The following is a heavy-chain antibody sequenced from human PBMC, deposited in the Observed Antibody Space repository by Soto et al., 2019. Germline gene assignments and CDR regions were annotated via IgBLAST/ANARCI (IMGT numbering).Heavy chain of an antibody. V-gene: IGHV3-74*01. Sequence: PWWSLRLSCSASVFNLGRYWMHWFRQAPGKGLVWVSRINDYGTTINYAESVEGRFTISRDDAKSEVYLQMNNLRAEDTAVYYCARGGLEPFDYWGQGALVTVSS. CDR3: ARGGLEPFDY. D-gene: IGHD1-1*01. CDR2: INDYGTTI. J-gene: IGHJ4*02. CDR1: VFNLGRYW.